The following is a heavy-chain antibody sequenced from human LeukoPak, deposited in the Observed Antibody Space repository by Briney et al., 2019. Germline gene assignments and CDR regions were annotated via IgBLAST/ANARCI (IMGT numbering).Heavy chain of an antibody. J-gene: IGHJ4*02. Sequence: SETLSLTCTVSGGSISSSSYYWGWIRQPPGEGLEWIGSIYYSGSTYYNPSLTSRVTISVDTSKNQFSLKLSSVTAADTAVYYCARPSSGWYGFDYWGQGTLVTVSS. V-gene: IGHV4-39*01. CDR2: IYYSGST. CDR1: GGSISSSSYY. D-gene: IGHD6-19*01. CDR3: ARPSSGWYGFDY.